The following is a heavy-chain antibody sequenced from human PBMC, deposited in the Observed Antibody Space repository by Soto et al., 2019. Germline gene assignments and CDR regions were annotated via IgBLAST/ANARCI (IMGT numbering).Heavy chain of an antibody. CDR3: ARDRDAEYSSPWGFDS. CDR1: GYIFSNYG. CDR2: ISAYNVNT. D-gene: IGHD6-6*01. J-gene: IGHJ5*01. Sequence: QVQLLQSGGEVKKPGASVKVSCKAAGYIFSNYGITWVRQASGQGREWMGWISAYNVNTNYAQKLQGRVTMTTDTSTSTVYLELRSLSSDDTGVYYCARDRDAEYSSPWGFDSCGQGTLVTVSS. V-gene: IGHV1-18*01.